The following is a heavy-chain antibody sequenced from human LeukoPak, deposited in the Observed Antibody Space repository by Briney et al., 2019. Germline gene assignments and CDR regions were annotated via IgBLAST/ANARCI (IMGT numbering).Heavy chain of an antibody. CDR2: IYTTGST. CDR3: ARDRWFGDTSYMDV. V-gene: IGHV4-4*07. CDR1: GGSISTFY. Sequence: SETLSLTCSVSGGSISTFYWSWIRQPAGKGLEWIGRIYTTGSTNYIPSLKSRVTMSVDTSRNQFSLKLSSVTAADTAVYYRARDRWFGDTSYMDVWGKGTTVTISS. J-gene: IGHJ6*03. D-gene: IGHD3-10*01.